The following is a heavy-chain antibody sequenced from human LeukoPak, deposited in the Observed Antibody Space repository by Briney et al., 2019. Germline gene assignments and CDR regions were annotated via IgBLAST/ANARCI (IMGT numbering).Heavy chain of an antibody. CDR2: IYPGDSDT. CDR3: ARLPRDDYGDFDAFDI. J-gene: IGHJ3*02. Sequence: GESLKISCKGSGYTFSNSIIGWVRQMPGKGLEWMGIIYPGDSDTRYSPSFQGQVTISADKSISTAYLQWSSLKASDTAMYYCARLPRDDYGDFDAFDIWGQGTMVTVSS. V-gene: IGHV5-51*01. D-gene: IGHD4-17*01. CDR1: GYTFSNSI.